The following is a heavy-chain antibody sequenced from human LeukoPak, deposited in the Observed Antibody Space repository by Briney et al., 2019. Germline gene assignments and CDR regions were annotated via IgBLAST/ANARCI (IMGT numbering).Heavy chain of an antibody. J-gene: IGHJ4*02. CDR1: GFTFSSYW. D-gene: IGHD3-22*01. Sequence: VGSLRLSCAASGFTFSSYWMHWVRQAPGKGLEWVSCISSSSSYIYYADSVKGRFTISRDNAKNSLYLQMNSLRVEDTAVYYCARSSGYYDYWGQGTLVTVSS. CDR2: ISSSSSYI. CDR3: ARSSGYYDY. V-gene: IGHV3-21*01.